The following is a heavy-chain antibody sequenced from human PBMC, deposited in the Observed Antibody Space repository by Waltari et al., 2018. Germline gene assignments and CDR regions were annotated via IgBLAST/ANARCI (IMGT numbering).Heavy chain of an antibody. V-gene: IGHV5-51*01. D-gene: IGHD6-13*01. J-gene: IGHJ4*02. CDR1: GYSFTSYW. CDR3: ARLNPAAAGLYYFDY. Sequence: EVQLVQSGAEVKKPGESLKISCKGSGYSFTSYWIGWVRQMPGKGLEWMGIIYPGDSDTRYSPSFQGQVTISANKSISTAYLQWSSLKASDTAMYYCARLNPAAAGLYYFDYWGQGTLVTVSS. CDR2: IYPGDSDT.